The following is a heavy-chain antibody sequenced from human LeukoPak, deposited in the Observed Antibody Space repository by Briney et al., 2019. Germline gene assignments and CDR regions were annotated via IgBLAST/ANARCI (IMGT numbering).Heavy chain of an antibody. CDR3: ARMMDIVVVPAATPFDY. CDR2: ISAYNGNT. CDR1: GYTFTSYG. J-gene: IGHJ4*02. V-gene: IGHV1-18*01. Sequence: AASVKVSCKASGYTFTSYGISWVRQATGQGLEWMGWISAYNGNTNYAQKLQGRVTMTTDTSTSTAYMELRSLRSDDTAVYYCARMMDIVVVPAATPFDYWGQGTLVTVSS. D-gene: IGHD2-2*03.